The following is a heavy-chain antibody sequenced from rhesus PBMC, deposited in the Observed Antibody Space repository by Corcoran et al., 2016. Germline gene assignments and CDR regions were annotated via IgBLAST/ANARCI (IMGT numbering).Heavy chain of an antibody. Sequence: QVQLQESGPGVVKPSETLSLTCAVSGGSIRDSYRWSWIRQPPGKGLEWIGYNYGSSTRPNYNPAHKSRVTIVKATSKNQFACELSSGTAADTAVYYCASGTVAYYGLDSWGQGVVVTVSS. D-gene: IGHD4-29*01. J-gene: IGHJ6*01. CDR2: NYGSSTRP. CDR3: ASGTVAYYGLDS. CDR1: GGSIRDSYR. V-gene: IGHV4S10*01.